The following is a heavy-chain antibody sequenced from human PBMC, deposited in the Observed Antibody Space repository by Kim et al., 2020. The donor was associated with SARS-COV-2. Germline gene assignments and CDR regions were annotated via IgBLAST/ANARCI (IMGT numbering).Heavy chain of an antibody. CDR1: GFTFSSYA. CDR3: AKGSDCSSTSCYPWYFDL. Sequence: GGSLRLSCAASGFTFSSYAMSWVRQAPGKGLEWVSAISGSGGSTYYADSVKGRFTISRDNPKNTLYLQMNSLRAEDTAVYYCAKGSDCSSTSCYPWYFDLWGRGTLVTVSS. V-gene: IGHV3-23*01. D-gene: IGHD2-2*01. CDR2: ISGSGGST. J-gene: IGHJ2*01.